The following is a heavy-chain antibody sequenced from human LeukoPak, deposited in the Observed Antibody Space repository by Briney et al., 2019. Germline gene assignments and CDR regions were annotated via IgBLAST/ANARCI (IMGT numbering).Heavy chain of an antibody. CDR2: IDQGGSAT. CDR3: ARSPAIGTVDF. Sequence: PGGSLRLSCVASGFTFSSFWMSWVRLTPGKGLEWVANIDQGGSATHYVGSVEGRFTISRDNAKNSLYLQMNSLRDEDTAVYYCARSPAIGTVDFWGQGALVTVAS. CDR1: GFTFSSFW. J-gene: IGHJ4*02. V-gene: IGHV3-7*01. D-gene: IGHD1-1*01.